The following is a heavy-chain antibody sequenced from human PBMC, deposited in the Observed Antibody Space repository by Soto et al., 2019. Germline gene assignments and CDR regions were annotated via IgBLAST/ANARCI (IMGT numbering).Heavy chain of an antibody. D-gene: IGHD3-3*01. CDR2: IVVGSGNT. Sequence: SVKVSCKASGFTFTSPAVQWVRQARGQRLEWIGWIVVGSGNTNYAQKFQERVTITRDMSTSTAYMELSSLRSEDTAVYYCAVLPSPYYDFWSGPFRWGQGTLVTVSS. J-gene: IGHJ4*02. CDR1: GFTFTSPA. V-gene: IGHV1-58*01. CDR3: AVLPSPYYDFWSGPFR.